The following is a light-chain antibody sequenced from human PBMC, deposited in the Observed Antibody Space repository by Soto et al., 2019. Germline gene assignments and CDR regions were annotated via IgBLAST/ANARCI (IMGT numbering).Light chain of an antibody. Sequence: EIVMTQSPATLSVSPGESATLSCWASQSVTGDLAWYQQQPGQAPRLFIYRASTRATGIPARFSGSGSGTEFTLPISSLQSEDFAVYYCQQYEKWPWTFGQGTKVEI. CDR1: QSVTGD. CDR3: QQYEKWPWT. V-gene: IGKV3-15*01. CDR2: RAS. J-gene: IGKJ1*01.